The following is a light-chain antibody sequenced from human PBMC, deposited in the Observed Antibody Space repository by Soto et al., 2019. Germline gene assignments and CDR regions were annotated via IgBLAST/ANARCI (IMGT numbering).Light chain of an antibody. V-gene: IGLV2-8*01. CDR3: SSYAGSNKSV. Sequence: QSVLSQRPAASGSPGQSVTISCAGTGSDVGGYNYVSWYQQHPGKAPKLMIYEVSKRPSGVPDRFSGSKSGNTASLTVSGLQPEDEADYYCSSYAGSNKSVFGTGTKVTVL. CDR1: GSDVGGYNY. J-gene: IGLJ1*01. CDR2: EVS.